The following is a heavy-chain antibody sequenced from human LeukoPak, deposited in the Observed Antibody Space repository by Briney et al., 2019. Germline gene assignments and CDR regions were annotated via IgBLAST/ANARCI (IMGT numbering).Heavy chain of an antibody. Sequence: GESLKISCKGSGYSFTSYWIGWVRQMPGKGLEWMGIIDPGDSETRYSPSFQGQVTISADKSISTAYLQWSSLKASDTAMFYCARHLSYYDKTGYYYSDYWGQGTLVTVSS. D-gene: IGHD3-22*01. CDR1: GYSFTSYW. CDR2: IDPGDSET. V-gene: IGHV5-51*01. CDR3: ARHLSYYDKTGYYYSDY. J-gene: IGHJ4*02.